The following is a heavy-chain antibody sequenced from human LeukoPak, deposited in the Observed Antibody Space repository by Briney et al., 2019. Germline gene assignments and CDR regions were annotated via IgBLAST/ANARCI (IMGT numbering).Heavy chain of an antibody. Sequence: PSETLSLTCTVSGGSISSSTYYWGWLRQPPGKGLEWIGSIYYSGSTYYNPSLKSRVTISVDASKNQFSLKLSSVTAADTAVYYCARRDWGQNYFDYWGQGTLVTVST. CDR2: IYYSGST. J-gene: IGHJ4*02. V-gene: IGHV4-39*01. CDR3: ARRDWGQNYFDY. CDR1: GGSISSSTYY. D-gene: IGHD7-27*01.